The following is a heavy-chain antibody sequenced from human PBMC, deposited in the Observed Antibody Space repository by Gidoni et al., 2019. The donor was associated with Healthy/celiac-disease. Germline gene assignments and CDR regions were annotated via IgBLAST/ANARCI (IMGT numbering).Heavy chain of an antibody. D-gene: IGHD6-13*01. CDR1: GGSISSSSYY. CDR2: IYYSVST. Sequence: QLQLQESGPGLVKPSETLFLTCTVSGGSISSSSYYWGWIRQPPGKGLEWLGSIYYSVSTYYNPSLKSRVTISVDTSKNQFSLKLSSVTAADTAVYYCATLRLAIAAAAPYYYGMDVWGQGTTVTVSS. V-gene: IGHV4-39*01. J-gene: IGHJ6*02. CDR3: ATLRLAIAAAAPYYYGMDV.